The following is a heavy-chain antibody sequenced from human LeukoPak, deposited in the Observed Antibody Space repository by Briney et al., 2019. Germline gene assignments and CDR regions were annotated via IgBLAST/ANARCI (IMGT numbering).Heavy chain of an antibody. CDR1: GFTFSTYA. D-gene: IGHD3-3*01. CDR3: ARKGGYYDFWSGYYYGMDV. V-gene: IGHV3-23*01. Sequence: PGGSLRLSCAASGFTFSTYAVNWVRQAPGKGLEWTSAISGSGGSTYYADSVKGRFTISRDNSKNTLYLQMNSLRAEDTAVYYCARKGGYYDFWSGYYYGMDVWGQGTTVTVSS. CDR2: ISGSGGST. J-gene: IGHJ6*02.